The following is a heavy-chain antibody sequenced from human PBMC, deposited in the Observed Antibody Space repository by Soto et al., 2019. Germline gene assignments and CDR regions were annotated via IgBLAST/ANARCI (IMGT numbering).Heavy chain of an antibody. J-gene: IGHJ4*02. CDR1: GFPFTSYG. D-gene: IGHD3-10*01. V-gene: IGHV3-30*03. Sequence: QVQLVESGGGVVQPGRSLRLSCAASGFPFTSYGMHWVREGPGKGLEWVAVISYDGSNKFYADSVKGRFTISRDNSKNTLYLQMNSLRPEDTALYYCVGGQYYFHYRGQGTLVIVSS. CDR2: ISYDGSNK. CDR3: VGGQYYFHY.